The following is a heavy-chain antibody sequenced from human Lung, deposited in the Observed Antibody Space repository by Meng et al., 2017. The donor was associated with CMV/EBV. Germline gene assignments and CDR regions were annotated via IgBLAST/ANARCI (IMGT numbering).Heavy chain of an antibody. CDR1: GGTFASHT. CDR3: ASGYCNGNSCHSAFDM. CDR2: IIPFLDMT. D-gene: IGHD2-2*03. V-gene: IGHV1-69*02. Sequence: SVXVSXKTTGGTFASHTISWVRQAPGQRLEWMGRIIPFLDMTNYAQMFQGRISITADRSTSTAYMELNSLKSEDTAIYYCASGYCNGNSCHSAFDMWGPGXRVTVSS. J-gene: IGHJ3*02.